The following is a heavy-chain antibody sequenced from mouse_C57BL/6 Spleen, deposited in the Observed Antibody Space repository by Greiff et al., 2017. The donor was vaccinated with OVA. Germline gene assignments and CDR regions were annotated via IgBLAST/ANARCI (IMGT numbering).Heavy chain of an antibody. CDR2: IYPGDGDT. J-gene: IGHJ1*03. CDR1: GYAFSSYW. CDR3: ARGDFYYSNYPWYFDV. V-gene: IGHV1-80*01. Sequence: QVQLQQSGAELVKPGASVKISCKASGYAFSSYWMNWVKQRPGKGLEWIGQIYPGDGDTNYNGKFKGKATLTADKSSSTAYMQLSSLTSEDSAVYFCARGDFYYSNYPWYFDVWGTGTTVTVSS. D-gene: IGHD2-5*01.